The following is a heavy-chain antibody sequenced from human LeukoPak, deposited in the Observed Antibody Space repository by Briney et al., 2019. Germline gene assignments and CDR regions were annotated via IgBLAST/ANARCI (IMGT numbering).Heavy chain of an antibody. CDR1: GFTLSNFA. V-gene: IGHV3-64*02. CDR2: ISTNGSRT. D-gene: IGHD3-10*01. J-gene: IGHJ3*02. CDR3: AKDQYYGSGSYDAFDI. Sequence: GGSLRLSCTASGFTLSNFAMHWVRQSPDKGLQYVSAISTNGSRTFYADSVKGRFIISRDNSKNTLYLQMGSLRGEDTAVYYCAKDQYYGSGSYDAFDIWGQGTMVTVSS.